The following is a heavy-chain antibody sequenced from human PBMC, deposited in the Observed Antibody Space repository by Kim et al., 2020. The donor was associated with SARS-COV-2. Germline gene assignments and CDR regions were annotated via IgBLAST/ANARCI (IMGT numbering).Heavy chain of an antibody. D-gene: IGHD6-6*01. Sequence: NYAPRFQGRVKITTDESTSTAYMELNSLRSEDTAVYYCARDPGYSSSSGDYWGQGTLVTVS. J-gene: IGHJ4*02. V-gene: IGHV1-69*05. CDR3: ARDPGYSSSSGDY.